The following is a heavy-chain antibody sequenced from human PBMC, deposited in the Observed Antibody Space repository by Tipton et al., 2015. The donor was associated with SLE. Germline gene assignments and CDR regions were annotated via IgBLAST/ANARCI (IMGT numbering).Heavy chain of an antibody. J-gene: IGHJ4*02. Sequence: TLSLTCTVSGGYINNYYWSWIRQSPEKGLEWIGSIYYSGSTNYNPSLKTRVTISVETSKNQFSLNLSSVTAADTAVYYCARQYYGTHFDYWGQGTLVTVSS. V-gene: IGHV4-59*01. CDR3: ARQYYGTHFDY. D-gene: IGHD3-10*01. CDR1: GGYINNYY. CDR2: IYYSGST.